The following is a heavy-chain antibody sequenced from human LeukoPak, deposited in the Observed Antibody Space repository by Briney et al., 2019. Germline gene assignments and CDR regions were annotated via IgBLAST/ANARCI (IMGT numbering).Heavy chain of an antibody. CDR1: GFTISNYA. CDR3: ARDFECGGDCQTL. V-gene: IGHV3-21*01. J-gene: IGHJ4*02. Sequence: GGSLRLSCAASGFTISNYAMSWVRQAPGKGLEWVSSISSSSSYIYYADSVKGRFTISRDNAKNSLYLQMNSLRAEDTAVYYCARDFECGGDCQTLWGQGTLVTVSS. CDR2: ISSSSSYI. D-gene: IGHD2-21*02.